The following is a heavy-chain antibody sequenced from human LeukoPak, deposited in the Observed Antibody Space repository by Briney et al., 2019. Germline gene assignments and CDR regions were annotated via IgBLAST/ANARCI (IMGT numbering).Heavy chain of an antibody. CDR2: IGASGGTT. J-gene: IGHJ2*01. V-gene: IGHV3-23*01. Sequence: PGGSLRLSCTSSEITYSRYVMGWLRQAPGKGPEWVSTIGASGGTTYYADSVQGRFTISRDNSKNTLYLQMNSLRAEDTAVYYCATLYGDYNWYFDLWGRGTLVTVSS. CDR3: ATLYGDYNWYFDL. D-gene: IGHD4-17*01. CDR1: EITYSRYV.